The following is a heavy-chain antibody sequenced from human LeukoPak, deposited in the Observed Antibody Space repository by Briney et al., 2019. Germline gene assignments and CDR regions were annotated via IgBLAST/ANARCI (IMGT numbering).Heavy chain of an antibody. D-gene: IGHD1-14*01. CDR2: IKQAGNEK. V-gene: IGHV3-7*01. CDR1: AFTFSDVW. CDR3: AREGREMTGFDY. Sequence: PGGSLRLSCEASAFTFSDVWISWGRQTPGKGLEWVANIKQAGNEKHYVDSVKGRCTISRDNAKNSLYLQMNSLRVEDTAVYYCAREGREMTGFDYWGQGTLVTVSP. J-gene: IGHJ4*02.